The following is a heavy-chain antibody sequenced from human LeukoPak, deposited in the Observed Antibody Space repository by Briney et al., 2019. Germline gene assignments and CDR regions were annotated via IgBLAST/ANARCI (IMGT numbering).Heavy chain of an antibody. CDR1: GFTFSRYW. Sequence: GGSLRLSCAASGFTFSRYWMSWVRQAPGKGLEWVASINQGESAQFYVDSVRGRFTISRDNAKNTLYLQMNSLRAEDTAVYYCARAREHYDSSGYYSTWGQGTLVTVSS. CDR3: ARAREHYDSSGYYST. CDR2: INQGESAQ. D-gene: IGHD3-22*01. V-gene: IGHV3-7*01. J-gene: IGHJ5*02.